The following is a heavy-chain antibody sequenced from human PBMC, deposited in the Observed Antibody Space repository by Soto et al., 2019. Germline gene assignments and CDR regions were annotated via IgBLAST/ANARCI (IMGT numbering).Heavy chain of an antibody. D-gene: IGHD6-13*01. Sequence: ASVKVSCKASGYTFTSYAMHWVRQAPGQRLEWMGWINAGNGNTKYSQKFQGRVTITRDTSASTAYMELSSLRSEDTAVYYCARDLSGYSSSWGRVFDPWGQGTLVTVSS. CDR3: ARDLSGYSSSWGRVFDP. CDR1: GYTFTSYA. J-gene: IGHJ5*02. CDR2: INAGNGNT. V-gene: IGHV1-3*01.